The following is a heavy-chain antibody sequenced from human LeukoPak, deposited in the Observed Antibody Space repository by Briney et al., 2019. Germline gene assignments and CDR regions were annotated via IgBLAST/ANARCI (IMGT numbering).Heavy chain of an antibody. CDR3: VRSLDY. Sequence: GGSLRLSCAASGFPFSSYAMNWVRQAPGKGLEWVSVIAGSDGFTQYADSVKGRFTISRDNSKNTVYLQMNRLRVEDAALYYCVRSLDYWGQGTLVTVSS. V-gene: IGHV3-23*01. CDR2: IAGSDGFT. CDR1: GFPFSSYA. J-gene: IGHJ4*02.